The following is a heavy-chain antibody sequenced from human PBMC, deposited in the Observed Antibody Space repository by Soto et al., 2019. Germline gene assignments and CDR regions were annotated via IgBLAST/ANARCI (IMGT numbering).Heavy chain of an antibody. Sequence: QITLKESGPTLVKPTQTLTLTCTFSWFSLSTSGVGVGWIRQPPGKALEWLALIYWDDDKRYSPSLHSRLTNTKDTSKTQVVLTMTNMDPVDTATDDCAHITRGYSGEDQGNKYYYDGMDVWGPGTTVTVSS. D-gene: IGHD1-26*01. J-gene: IGHJ6*02. CDR3: AHITRGYSGEDQGNKYYYDGMDV. CDR1: WFSLSTSGVG. V-gene: IGHV2-5*02. CDR2: IYWDDDK.